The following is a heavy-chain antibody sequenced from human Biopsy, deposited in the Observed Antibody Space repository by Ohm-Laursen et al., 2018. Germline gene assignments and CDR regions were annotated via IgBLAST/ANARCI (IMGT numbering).Heavy chain of an antibody. CDR3: ASVVLGPTNDAFDL. J-gene: IGHJ3*01. D-gene: IGHD3-22*01. Sequence: SEILSLTCNVSGGDINNYYWSWIRQPAGKGLEWIGRIYPDGSTNYNPSLKSRVTMSVDTSKKQLFLRLRSVTAADTAMYYCASVVLGPTNDAFDLWGQGTMVVVSS. CDR2: IYPDGST. CDR1: GGDINNYY. V-gene: IGHV4-4*07.